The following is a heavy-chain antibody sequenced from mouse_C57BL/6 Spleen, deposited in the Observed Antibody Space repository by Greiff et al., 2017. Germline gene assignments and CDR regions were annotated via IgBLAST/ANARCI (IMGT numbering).Heavy chain of an antibody. CDR2: IDPETGGT. CDR3: TRGITTDY. V-gene: IGHV1-15*01. CDR1: GYTFTDYE. J-gene: IGHJ2*01. Sequence: QVQLKESGAELVRPGASVTLSCKASGYTFTDYEMHWVKQTPVHGLEWIGAIDPETGGTAYNQKFKGKAILTADKSSSTAYMELRSLTSEDSAVYYCTRGITTDYWGQGTTLTVSS. D-gene: IGHD1-1*01.